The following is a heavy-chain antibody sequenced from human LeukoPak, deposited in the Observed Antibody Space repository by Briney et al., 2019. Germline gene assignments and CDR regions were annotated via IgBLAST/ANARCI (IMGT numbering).Heavy chain of an antibody. J-gene: IGHJ3*02. CDR1: GYTFTGYY. V-gene: IGHV1-46*01. CDR2: INPSGGST. CDR3: ARGGGTLGAMVGDAFDI. Sequence: GASVKVSCKASGYTFTGYYMHWVRQAPGQGLEWMGIINPSGGSTSYAQKFQGRVTITRDTSTSTVYMELSSLRSEDTAVYYCARGGGTLGAMVGDAFDIWGQGTMVTVSS. D-gene: IGHD5-18*01.